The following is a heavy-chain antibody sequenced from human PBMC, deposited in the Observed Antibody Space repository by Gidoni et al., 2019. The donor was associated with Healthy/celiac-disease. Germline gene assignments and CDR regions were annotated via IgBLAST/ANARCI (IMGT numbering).Heavy chain of an antibody. J-gene: IGHJ6*02. CDR2: IYTSGST. D-gene: IGHD3-3*01. V-gene: IGHV4-61*02. CDR1: GGSLSSGSYY. CDR3: ARDTTIFGVVVGYGMDV. Sequence: QVQLQESGPGLVKPSQTLSITCTVSGGSLSSGSYYWSWIRQPAGKGLEWIGRIYTSGSTNYNPSLKSRVTISVDTSKNQFSLKLSSVTAADTAVYYCARDTTIFGVVVGYGMDVWGQGTTVTVSS.